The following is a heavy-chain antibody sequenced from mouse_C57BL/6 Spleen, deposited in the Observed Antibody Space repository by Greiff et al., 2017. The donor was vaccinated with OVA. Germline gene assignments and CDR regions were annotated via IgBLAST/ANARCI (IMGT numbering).Heavy chain of an antibody. D-gene: IGHD1-1*01. CDR3: ARLDGSAWFAY. CDR1: GFTFSDYG. V-gene: IGHV5-17*01. CDR2: ISSGSSTI. Sequence: DVKLVESGGGLVKPGGSLKLSCAASGFTFSDYGMHWVRQAPEKGLEWVAYISSGSSTIYYADTVKGRFTISRDNAKNTLFLQMTSLRSEDTAMYYCARLDGSAWFAYWGQGTLVTVSA. J-gene: IGHJ3*01.